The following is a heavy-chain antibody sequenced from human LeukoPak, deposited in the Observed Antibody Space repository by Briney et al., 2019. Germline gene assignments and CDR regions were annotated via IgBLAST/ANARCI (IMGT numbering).Heavy chain of an antibody. CDR1: GGSISSSSYY. V-gene: IGHV4-39*07. CDR3: ARVWAALYYFDY. Sequence: SETLSLTCTVSGGSISSSSYYWGWIRQPPGKGLEWIGSIYYSGSTYYNPSLKSRVTISVDTSKNQFSLKLSSVTAADTAVYYCARVWAALYYFDYWGQGTLVTVSS. J-gene: IGHJ4*02. CDR2: IYYSGST. D-gene: IGHD3-16*01.